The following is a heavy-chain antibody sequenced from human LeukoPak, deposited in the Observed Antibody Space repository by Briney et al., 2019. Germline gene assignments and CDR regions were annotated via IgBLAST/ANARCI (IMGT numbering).Heavy chain of an antibody. D-gene: IGHD3-22*01. CDR2: INHSGST. J-gene: IGHJ4*02. CDR3: ARGPLWLLLRLDYFDY. CDR1: GGSFSGYY. Sequence: PSETLSLTCAVYGGSFSGYYWSWIRQPPGKGLEWIGEINHSGSTNYNPSLKSRVTISVDTSKNQFSLKLSSVTAADTAVYYCARGPLWLLLRLDYFDYWGQGTLVTVSS. V-gene: IGHV4-34*01.